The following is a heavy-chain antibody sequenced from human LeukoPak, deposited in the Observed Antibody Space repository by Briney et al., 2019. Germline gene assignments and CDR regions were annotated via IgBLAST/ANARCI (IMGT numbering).Heavy chain of an antibody. V-gene: IGHV1-18*01. Sequence: ASVKVSCKASGYTFTSYGISWVRQAPGQGLEWMGWISGYNGNTIYAQKFQGRVTMTRDMSTSTDYMELSSLRSEDTAIYYCARDNSVGDNAWWFDPWGQGTLVTVSS. CDR1: GYTFTSYG. CDR2: ISGYNGNT. D-gene: IGHD1-26*01. CDR3: ARDNSVGDNAWWFDP. J-gene: IGHJ5*02.